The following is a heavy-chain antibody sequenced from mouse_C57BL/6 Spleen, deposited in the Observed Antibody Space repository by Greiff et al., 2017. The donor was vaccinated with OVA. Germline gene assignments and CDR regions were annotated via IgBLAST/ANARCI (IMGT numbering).Heavy chain of an antibody. D-gene: IGHD2-5*01. Sequence: VQLQQSGAELAKPGASVKLSCKASGYTFTSYWMHWVKQRPGQGLEWIGYINPSSGYTKYNQKFKDKATLTADKSSSTAYMQLSSLTYEDSAVYYCAREDSNYVGYFDYWGQGTTLTVSS. J-gene: IGHJ2*01. CDR1: GYTFTSYW. CDR2: INPSSGYT. V-gene: IGHV1-7*01. CDR3: AREDSNYVGYFDY.